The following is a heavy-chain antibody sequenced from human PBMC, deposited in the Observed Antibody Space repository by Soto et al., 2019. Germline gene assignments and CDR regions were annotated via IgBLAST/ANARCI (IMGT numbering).Heavy chain of an antibody. J-gene: IGHJ4*02. CDR2: INHSGST. V-gene: IGHV4-34*01. D-gene: IGHD2-2*01. CDR3: ARVGVVVPAEARYFDY. CDR1: GGSFSGYY. Sequence: PSETLSLTCAVYGGSFSGYYWSWIRQPPGKGLEWIGEINHSGSTNYNPSLKSRVTISVDTSKNQFSLKLSSVTAADTAVYYCARVGVVVPAEARYFDYWGQGTLVTVSS.